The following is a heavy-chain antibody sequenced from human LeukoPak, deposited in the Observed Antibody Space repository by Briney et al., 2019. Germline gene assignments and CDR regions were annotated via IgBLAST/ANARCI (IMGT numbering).Heavy chain of an antibody. J-gene: IGHJ4*02. Sequence: GGSLRLSCAASGFTFSSYGMHWVRQAPGKGLEWVAVISYDGSNKYYADSVKGRFTISRDNSKNTLYLQMNSLRAEDTAVYYCAKSSDYYGSGSYSVASYFGDYFDYWGQGTLVTVSS. CDR1: GFTFSSYG. CDR2: ISYDGSNK. CDR3: AKSSDYYGSGSYSVASYFGDYFDY. V-gene: IGHV3-30*18. D-gene: IGHD3-10*01.